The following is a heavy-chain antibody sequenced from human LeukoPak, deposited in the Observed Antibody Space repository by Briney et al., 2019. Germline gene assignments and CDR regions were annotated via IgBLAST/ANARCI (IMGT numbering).Heavy chain of an antibody. V-gene: IGHV4-30-4*01. J-gene: IGHJ4*02. CDR3: ARGGYVWGSNYFDY. D-gene: IGHD3-16*01. CDR1: GGSISSGDYY. CDR2: IYYSGST. Sequence: SETLSLTCTVSGGSISSGDYYWSWLRQPPGKGLEWIGYIYYSGSTYYNPSLKSRVTISVDTSKNQFSLKLSSVTAADTAVYYCARGGYVWGSNYFDYWGQGTLVTVSS.